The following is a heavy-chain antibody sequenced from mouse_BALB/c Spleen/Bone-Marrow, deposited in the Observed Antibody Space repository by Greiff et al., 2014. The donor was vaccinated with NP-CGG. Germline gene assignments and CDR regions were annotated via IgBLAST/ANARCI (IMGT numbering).Heavy chain of an antibody. CDR3: ARRAARATGFDY. Sequence: EVQLQQSGAELVKPGASVKLSCTASGFNFKDTYMHWVKQRPEQGLEWIGRIYPANGNTKYDPKFQGKATMTADTSSNTAYLQLSSMTPRDTADYYCARRAARATGFDYWGQGTLVTVSA. CDR1: GFNFKDTY. V-gene: IGHV14-3*02. D-gene: IGHD3-1*01. J-gene: IGHJ3*01. CDR2: IYPANGNT.